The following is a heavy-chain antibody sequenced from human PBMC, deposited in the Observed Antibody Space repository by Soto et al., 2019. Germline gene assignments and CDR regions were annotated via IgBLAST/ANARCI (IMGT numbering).Heavy chain of an antibody. V-gene: IGHV4-39*07. Sequence: PSETLSLTCTVSGGSISSGSYYWGWLRQPPGKGLEWIGSIYYSGSTYYNPSLKSRVSISVDTSKNQFSLKLSSVTAADTAVYYCARMSRVRGVHLQHWGQGTLVTVSS. D-gene: IGHD3-10*01. J-gene: IGHJ1*01. CDR3: ARMSRVRGVHLQH. CDR2: IYYSGST. CDR1: GGSISSGSYY.